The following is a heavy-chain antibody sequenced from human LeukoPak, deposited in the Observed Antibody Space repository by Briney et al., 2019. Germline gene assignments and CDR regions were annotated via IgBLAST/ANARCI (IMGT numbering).Heavy chain of an antibody. CDR1: GFPFTTYA. D-gene: IGHD6-25*01. Sequence: GGSLRLSCAASGFPFTTYAMSWVRQAPGKGLEWVSAISGRGGRTYYADSVKGRFTISRDNSENTLYLQMNSLRAEDTAVYYCARRSAAKDAFDIWGQGTKVTVSS. CDR3: ARRSAAKDAFDI. J-gene: IGHJ3*02. V-gene: IGHV3-23*01. CDR2: ISGRGGRT.